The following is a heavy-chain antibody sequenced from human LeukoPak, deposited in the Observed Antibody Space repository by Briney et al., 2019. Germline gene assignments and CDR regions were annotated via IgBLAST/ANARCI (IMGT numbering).Heavy chain of an antibody. J-gene: IGHJ6*02. CDR1: GGTFSSYG. Sequence: GASVKVSCKASGGTFSSYGISWVRQAPGQGLEWMGGIIPISGTANYAQKFQGKVTISADDSTSAAYMELSSLRSEDTAMYYCARGGRVSSSYYYGMDVWGRGTTVTVSS. D-gene: IGHD2-15*01. V-gene: IGHV1-69*13. CDR2: IIPISGTA. CDR3: ARGGRVSSSYYYGMDV.